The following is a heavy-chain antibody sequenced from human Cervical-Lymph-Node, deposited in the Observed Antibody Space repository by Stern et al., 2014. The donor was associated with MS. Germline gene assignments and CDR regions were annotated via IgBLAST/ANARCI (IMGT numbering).Heavy chain of an antibody. CDR2: INSGASST. D-gene: IGHD2-15*01. V-gene: IGHV3-74*02. Sequence: VQLVESGGGLLQPGGSLRLSCGASGFTFSTYWMHWVRQGPGMGLVWVSRINSGASSTRYTDSVRGRFTISRDNAKNAVDLQMTSLRAEDTAVYYCARSSGASGDAMDVWGQGTTVTVSS. J-gene: IGHJ6*02. CDR3: ARSSGASGDAMDV. CDR1: GFTFSTYW.